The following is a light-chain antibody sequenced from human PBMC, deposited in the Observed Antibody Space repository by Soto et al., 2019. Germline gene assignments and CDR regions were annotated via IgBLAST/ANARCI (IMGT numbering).Light chain of an antibody. V-gene: IGLV1-40*01. CDR1: SSNIGAGYD. Sequence: QLVLTQPPPVSGAPGQRVTISCTGSSSNIGAGYDVHWYQQLPGTAPKLLIYGNSNRPSGVPDRFSGSKSGTSASLAITGLQAEDEADYYCQSYDSSLSGYVFGTGTKVTVL. CDR3: QSYDSSLSGYV. CDR2: GNS. J-gene: IGLJ1*01.